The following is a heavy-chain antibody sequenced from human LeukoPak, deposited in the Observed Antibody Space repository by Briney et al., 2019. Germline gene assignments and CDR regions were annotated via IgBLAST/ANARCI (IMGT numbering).Heavy chain of an antibody. Sequence: AGGSLRLSCAASGFTFNSYGMFWVRQAPGKGLEWVAFIWPDGSNKLYGDSVKGRFTISRDNSKNTVYLQMNSLRAEDTAVYYCARDYCRTISCLESWGQGTLVTVSA. V-gene: IGHV3-33*01. J-gene: IGHJ4*02. D-gene: IGHD2-2*01. CDR3: ARDYCRTISCLES. CDR2: IWPDGSNK. CDR1: GFTFNSYG.